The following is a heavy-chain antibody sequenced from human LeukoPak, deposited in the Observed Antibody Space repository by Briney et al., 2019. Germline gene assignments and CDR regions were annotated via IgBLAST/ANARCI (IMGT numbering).Heavy chain of an antibody. D-gene: IGHD1-26*01. CDR1: GDSISSSNYY. Sequence: KPSETLSITCTVSGDSISSSNYYWCWIRHPPGKGLEWIGYIYYTGSAYYNPSLKSRVTLSVDTSKSHFSLKLSSVTAADTAVYYCARHSGTYYADFDSWGQGTLVTVSS. J-gene: IGHJ4*02. CDR2: IYYTGSA. CDR3: ARHSGTYYADFDS. V-gene: IGHV4-39*01.